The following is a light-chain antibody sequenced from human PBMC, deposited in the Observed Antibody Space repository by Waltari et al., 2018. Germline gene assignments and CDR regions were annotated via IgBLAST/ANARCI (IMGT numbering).Light chain of an antibody. Sequence: DIQMTQSPSTLSASVGDRVPITCRASQSIGNSLAWYPQKPGKAPKVVMYEASSLESGVPSRFSGSGSGTDFTLTINSLQPDDFATDYCQQYNRDLLTFGGGTKVEIK. CDR3: QQYNRDLLT. CDR2: EAS. V-gene: IGKV1-5*03. J-gene: IGKJ4*01. CDR1: QSIGNS.